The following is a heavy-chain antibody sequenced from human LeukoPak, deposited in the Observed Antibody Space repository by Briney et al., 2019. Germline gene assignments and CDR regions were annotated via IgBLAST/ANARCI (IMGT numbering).Heavy chain of an antibody. V-gene: IGHV4-4*07. CDR1: GGSISSYY. D-gene: IGHD6-13*01. J-gene: IGHJ4*02. Sequence: SETLSLTCTVSGGSISSYYWSWIRQPAGKGLEWIGRIYTSGSTNYNPSLKSRVTISVDKSKNQFSLKLSSVTAADTAVYYCARGYSSSWYSDYWGQGTLVTVSA. CDR2: IYTSGST. CDR3: ARGYSSSWYSDY.